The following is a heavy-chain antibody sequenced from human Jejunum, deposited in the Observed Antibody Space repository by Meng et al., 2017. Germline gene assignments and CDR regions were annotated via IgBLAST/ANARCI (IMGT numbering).Heavy chain of an antibody. J-gene: IGHJ4*02. Sequence: QVQLQQWGAGLLKPSETLSLTCAVYGGSSSGFYLSWIRQPPGKGLEWIGEIHPSGSTDYNPSLKSRLTISLDTSKNQFSLSLSSVTAADTAVYYCARDHMGSLDYWGQGILVTVSS. CDR2: IHPSGST. V-gene: IGHV4-34*01. D-gene: IGHD1-26*01. CDR3: ARDHMGSLDY. CDR1: GGSSSGFY.